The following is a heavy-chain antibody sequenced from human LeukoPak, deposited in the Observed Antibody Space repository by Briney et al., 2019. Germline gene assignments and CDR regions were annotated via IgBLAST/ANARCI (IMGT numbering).Heavy chain of an antibody. J-gene: IGHJ4*02. CDR1: GYTFTDYY. CDR2: IDPNSGAT. CDR3: ARDRNWSGGSY. V-gene: IGHV1-2*06. Sequence: ASVTVSCTASGYTFTDYYIHWVRQAPGQGLEWMGRIDPNSGATKYAQNFQGRVTMTRDTSISTAYMELRRLEYDDTAVYYCARDRNWSGGSYWGQGTLVTVSS. D-gene: IGHD1-1*01.